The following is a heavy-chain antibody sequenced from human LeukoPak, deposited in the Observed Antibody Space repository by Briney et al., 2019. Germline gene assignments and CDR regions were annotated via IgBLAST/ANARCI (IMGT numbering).Heavy chain of an antibody. CDR1: GGSISSYY. J-gene: IGHJ4*02. V-gene: IGHV4-59*01. CDR2: IYYSGST. D-gene: IGHD4-23*01. CDR3: ARGLTTTVVAFDY. Sequence: SETLSLTCTVSGGSISSYYWSWIRQSPGKGLEWIGYIYYSGSTNYNPSLKSRVTISVDTSKNQFSLKLSSVTAADTAVYYCARGLTTTVVAFDYWGQGTLVTVSS.